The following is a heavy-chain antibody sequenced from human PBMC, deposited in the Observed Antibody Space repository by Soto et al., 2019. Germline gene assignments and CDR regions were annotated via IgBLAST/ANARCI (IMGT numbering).Heavy chain of an antibody. J-gene: IGHJ4*02. V-gene: IGHV1-46*01. CDR1: GYTFTSRY. Sequence: GASVKVSCKASGYTFTSRYMHWARQANGQGLEWMGIINPSDGTTTYAQKFQGRVSMTRDKSTSTLYMELSSLSSEDTALYYCARVDSSGYLGMSYFANWGKGTQVTVSS. D-gene: IGHD3-22*01. CDR2: INPSDGTT. CDR3: ARVDSSGYLGMSYFAN.